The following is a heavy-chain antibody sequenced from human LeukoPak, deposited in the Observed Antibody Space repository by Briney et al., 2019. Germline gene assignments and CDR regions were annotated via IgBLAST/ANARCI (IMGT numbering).Heavy chain of an antibody. V-gene: IGHV3-48*03. Sequence: GGSLRLSRAASGFTFSSYEMNWVRQAPGKGLEWVSYISSSGSTIYYADSVKGRFTISRDNAKNSLYLQMNSLRAEDTAVYYCASGYSYGKVDYWGQGTLVTVSS. CDR2: ISSSGSTI. CDR1: GFTFSSYE. D-gene: IGHD5-18*01. J-gene: IGHJ4*02. CDR3: ASGYSYGKVDY.